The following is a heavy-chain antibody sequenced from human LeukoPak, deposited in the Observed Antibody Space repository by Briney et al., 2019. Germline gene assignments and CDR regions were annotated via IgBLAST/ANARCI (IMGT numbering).Heavy chain of an antibody. CDR2: ISYDGSNE. D-gene: IGHD1-14*01. V-gene: IGHV3-30*03. J-gene: IGHJ4*02. Sequence: GGSLRLSCAASGFTFSSYSMNWVRQAPGKGLEWVAVISYDGSNEYYADSVKGRFTISRDNSKNTLYLQMNSLRAEDTAVYYCARDLTRNPYWGQGTLVTVSS. CDR3: ARDLTRNPY. CDR1: GFTFSSYS.